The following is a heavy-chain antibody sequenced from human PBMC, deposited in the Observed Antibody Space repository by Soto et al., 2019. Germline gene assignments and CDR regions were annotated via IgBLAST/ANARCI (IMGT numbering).Heavy chain of an antibody. CDR1: GGSINAFF. J-gene: IGHJ6*01. CDR3: ATQTGLYYY. Sequence: QVQLQESGPGLVKPSETLSLTCTVSGGSINAFFWSWVRQPPGKGLESIGYIFYSGSTNYNPSLKSRVTISLDTSKTQFSLNLPSVTAADTAVYYCATQTGLYYY. CDR2: IFYSGST. V-gene: IGHV4-59*01.